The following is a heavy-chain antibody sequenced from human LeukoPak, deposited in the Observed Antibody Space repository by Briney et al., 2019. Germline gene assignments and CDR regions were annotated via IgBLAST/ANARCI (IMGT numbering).Heavy chain of an antibody. CDR1: GGSFSGYY. D-gene: IGHD2-15*01. Sequence: SETLSLTCAVYGGSFSGYYWSWIRQPPGKGLEWIGEINHSGSTNYNPSLKSRVTTSVDTSKNQFSLKLSSVTAADTAVYYCARGGRIYCSGGSCYGFPLYYYGMDVWGQGTTVTVSS. J-gene: IGHJ6*02. CDR3: ARGGRIYCSGGSCYGFPLYYYGMDV. V-gene: IGHV4-34*01. CDR2: INHSGST.